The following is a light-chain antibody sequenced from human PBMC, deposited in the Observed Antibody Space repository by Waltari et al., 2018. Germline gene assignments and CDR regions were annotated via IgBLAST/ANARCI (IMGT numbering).Light chain of an antibody. CDR3: QHAYGTPRT. CDR2: KAS. V-gene: IGKV1-39*01. Sequence: DIEMTQSPSSLSASVGDRVTIPCRASENINNYVNWYQQKPGKAPKLLIYKASTLQSGVPSRFSGYGSGTEFSFTISRLQSEDVATYYCQHAYGTPRTFGPGTNV. CDR1: ENINNY. J-gene: IGKJ1*01.